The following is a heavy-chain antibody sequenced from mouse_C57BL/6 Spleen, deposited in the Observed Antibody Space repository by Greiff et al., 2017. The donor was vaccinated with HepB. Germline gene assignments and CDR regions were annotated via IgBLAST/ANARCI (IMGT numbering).Heavy chain of an antibody. CDR1: GYTFTSYW. J-gene: IGHJ3*01. CDR3: ARLDDGYPY. V-gene: IGHV1-50*01. CDR2: IDPSDSYT. D-gene: IGHD2-3*01. Sequence: QVQLKQPGAELVKPGASVKLSCKASGYTFTSYWMQWVKQRPGQGLEWIGEIDPSDSYTNYNQKFKGKATLTVDTSSSTAYMQLSSLTSEDSAVYYCARLDDGYPYWGQGTLVTVSA.